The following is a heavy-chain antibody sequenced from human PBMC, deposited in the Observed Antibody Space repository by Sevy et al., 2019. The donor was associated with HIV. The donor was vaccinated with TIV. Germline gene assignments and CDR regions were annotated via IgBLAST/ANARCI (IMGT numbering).Heavy chain of an antibody. J-gene: IGHJ4*02. CDR3: ARARAERETGGNGFYFDY. V-gene: IGHV4-31*03. CDR1: GGSISSGGYY. D-gene: IGHD5-12*01. Sequence: SETLSLTCTVSGGSISSGGYYWSWIRQHPGKDLEWIGYIYYSGSTYYNPTLKSRVTISVDTCKNQYSLKLSSVTAADTAVYYGARARAERETGGNGFYFDYWGQGTLVTVSS. CDR2: IYYSGST.